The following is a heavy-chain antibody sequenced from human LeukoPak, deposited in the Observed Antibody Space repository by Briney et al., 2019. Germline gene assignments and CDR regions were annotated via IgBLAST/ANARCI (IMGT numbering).Heavy chain of an antibody. CDR2: IYYSGST. D-gene: IGHD3-22*01. Sequence: SETLSLTCSVSGGSVNSGNYYWAWIRQPPGKGLEWIGSIYYSGSTYYNPSLKSRVTISVDTSKNQLSLKLSSVTAADTAVYFCARSGGLWLLTYYFDYWGQGTLVTVSS. CDR3: ARSGGLWLLTYYFDY. CDR1: GGSVNSGNYY. J-gene: IGHJ4*02. V-gene: IGHV4-39*07.